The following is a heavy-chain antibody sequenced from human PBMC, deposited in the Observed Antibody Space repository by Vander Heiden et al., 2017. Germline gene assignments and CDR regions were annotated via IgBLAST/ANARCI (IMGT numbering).Heavy chain of an antibody. J-gene: IGHJ5*02. D-gene: IGHD2-15*01. CDR2: VDPSDSFS. CDR1: GYSFTTYW. CDR3: ARGQAASDP. Sequence: EVQLVQSGAEVKKPGESLRISCKGFGYSFTTYWISWVRQMPGKGLEWIGSVDPSDSFSNYSPSFQGHVTISTDKSISTAYLQWSSLRDSDTAMYYCARGQAASDPWGQGTLVTVSS. V-gene: IGHV5-10-1*03.